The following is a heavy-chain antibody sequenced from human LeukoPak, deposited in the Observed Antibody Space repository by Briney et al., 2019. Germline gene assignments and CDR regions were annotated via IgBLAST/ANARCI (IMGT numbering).Heavy chain of an antibody. CDR1: GFTFTIFG. CDR2: IDARSGIT. V-gene: IGHV3-48*01. CDR3: ARERSLEIAVAGTIFDY. J-gene: IGHJ4*02. Sequence: GGSLRLSCAASGFTFTIFGLNWVRQAPGKGPEWISYIDARSGITYYADSVQGRFTISRDDARESVFLQMDGLRVDDTAVYYCARERSLEIAVAGTIFDYWGQGTLVTVSS. D-gene: IGHD6-19*01.